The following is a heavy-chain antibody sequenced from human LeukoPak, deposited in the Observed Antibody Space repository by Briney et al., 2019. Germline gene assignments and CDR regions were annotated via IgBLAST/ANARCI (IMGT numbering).Heavy chain of an antibody. CDR1: GFTFSSYS. D-gene: IGHD4-23*01. J-gene: IGHJ4*02. CDR3: AREADYGGNSYDY. CDR2: ISSSSSYI. V-gene: IGHV3-21*05. Sequence: GGSLRLSCAASGFTFSSYSMNWVRQAPGKGLEWVSYISSSSSYIYYADSEKGRFTISRDNAKNSLYLQMNSLRAEDTAVYYCAREADYGGNSYDYWGQGTLVTVSS.